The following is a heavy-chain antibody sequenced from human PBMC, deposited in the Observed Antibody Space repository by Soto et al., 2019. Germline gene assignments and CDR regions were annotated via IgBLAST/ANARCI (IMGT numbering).Heavy chain of an antibody. CDR3: ARGPSYRVIASGYFDY. J-gene: IGHJ4*02. V-gene: IGHV1-46*03. Sequence: QVQLVQSGAEVKKPGASVKVSCKASGYTFTSYYMHWVRQAPGQGLEWMGIINPSGGSTCYAQKFQGRVTMTRDTSTSTVYMELSSLRSEDTAVYYCARGPSYRVIASGYFDYWGQGTLVTVSS. CDR2: INPSGGST. D-gene: IGHD2-21*01. CDR1: GYTFTSYY.